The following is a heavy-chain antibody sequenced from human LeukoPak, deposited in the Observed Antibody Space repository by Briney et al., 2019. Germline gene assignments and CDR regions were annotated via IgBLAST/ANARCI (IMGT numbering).Heavy chain of an antibody. D-gene: IGHD2-15*01. Sequence: GGPLRLSYAASGFPFNNYAMSWLRQAPGKGLEWVSSISGSGTSTYYADSVKGRFTISRDNSKNTLYLQMNSLRAEDTAVYYCAKDRGGGSLNWFDPWGQGTLVTVSS. CDR3: AKDRGGGSLNWFDP. V-gene: IGHV3-23*01. J-gene: IGHJ5*02. CDR1: GFPFNNYA. CDR2: ISGSGTST.